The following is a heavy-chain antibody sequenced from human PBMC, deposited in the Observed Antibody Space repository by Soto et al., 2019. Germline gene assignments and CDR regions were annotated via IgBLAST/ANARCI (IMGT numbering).Heavy chain of an antibody. Sequence: EVQLVESGGGLVQPGGSLRLSCAASGFTFSSHWMNWVRQGPGKGLVWVSRISGDGRTTSHADSVKGRFTISRDNAKYTLYLQMNSLRVEDTAVYYCARGVPNCSSSSCYFAFWGQVILVTVSS. CDR3: ARGVPNCSSSSCYFAF. CDR1: GFTFSSHW. V-gene: IGHV3-74*01. D-gene: IGHD2-2*01. J-gene: IGHJ4*02. CDR2: ISGDGRTT.